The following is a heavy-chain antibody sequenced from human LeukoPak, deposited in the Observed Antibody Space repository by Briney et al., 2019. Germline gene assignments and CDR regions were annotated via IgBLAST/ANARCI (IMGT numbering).Heavy chain of an antibody. D-gene: IGHD3-9*01. J-gene: IGHJ4*02. CDR1: GFTFSSYA. Sequence: GGSLRLSCAASGFTFSSYAMSWVRQAPGKGLEWVSAISGSGGSTYYADSVKGRFTISRDNSKNTLYLQMNSLRVEDTAVYYCAKATTFDWLPLNYWGQGTLVSVSS. CDR2: ISGSGGST. CDR3: AKATTFDWLPLNY. V-gene: IGHV3-23*01.